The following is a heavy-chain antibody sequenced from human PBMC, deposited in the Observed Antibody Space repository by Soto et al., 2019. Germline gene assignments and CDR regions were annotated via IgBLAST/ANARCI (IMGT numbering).Heavy chain of an antibody. CDR1: GYTFTSYG. J-gene: IGHJ5*02. D-gene: IGHD1-1*01. CDR3: ARTEGLEPGGGNWFEP. CDR2: ISAYNGNT. Sequence: ASVKVSCKASGYTFTSYGISWLRQTTGQGLEWMGWISAYNGNTNYAQKLQGRVTMTTDTSTSTAYMELRSLRSDDTAVYYCARTEGLEPGGGNWFEPWGQGTLVTVSS. V-gene: IGHV1-18*01.